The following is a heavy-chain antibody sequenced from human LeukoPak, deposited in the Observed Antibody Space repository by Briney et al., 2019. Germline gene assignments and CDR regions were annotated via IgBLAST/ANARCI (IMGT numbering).Heavy chain of an antibody. Sequence: GGSLRLSCVASGFPFSSYWMTWVRQAPGKGLEWVSYISSSSSTIYYADSVKGRFTISRDNAKNSLYLQMNSLRAEDTAVYYCARDLVMYSSGWPIDYWGQGTLVTVSS. CDR2: ISSSSSTI. CDR3: ARDLVMYSSGWPIDY. V-gene: IGHV3-48*01. J-gene: IGHJ4*02. D-gene: IGHD6-19*01. CDR1: GFPFSSYW.